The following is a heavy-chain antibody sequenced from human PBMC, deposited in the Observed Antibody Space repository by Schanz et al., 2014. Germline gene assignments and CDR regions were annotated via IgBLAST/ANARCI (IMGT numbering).Heavy chain of an antibody. D-gene: IGHD2-15*01. CDR1: GFTVSSNH. CDR2: IYSGIGA. Sequence: EGQLAESGGGLVQPGGSLRLSCAVSGFTVSSNHMSWVRQAPGKGLEWVSVIYSGIGAYYADSVKGRFTISRDNSKNTLYLQMNTLRAEDTAVYYCARDRGYCSGGSCLTFDYWGQGTLXTVSS. V-gene: IGHV3-66*02. CDR3: ARDRGYCSGGSCLTFDY. J-gene: IGHJ4*02.